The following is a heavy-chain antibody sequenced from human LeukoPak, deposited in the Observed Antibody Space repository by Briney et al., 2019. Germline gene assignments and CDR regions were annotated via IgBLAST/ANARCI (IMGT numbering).Heavy chain of an antibody. CDR1: GFVFITYA. Sequence: GGSLSLSCAASGFVFITYAMGWLRQAPGKGLEWVSAISSSGDNTYYANSVKGQFTISRDNSKNTLDLQMNSLRAEDTAMYHCAKVKALDAVATYFDYWGQGTMVTVSS. CDR2: ISSSGDNT. D-gene: IGHD1-1*01. V-gene: IGHV3-23*01. CDR3: AKVKALDAVATYFDY. J-gene: IGHJ4*02.